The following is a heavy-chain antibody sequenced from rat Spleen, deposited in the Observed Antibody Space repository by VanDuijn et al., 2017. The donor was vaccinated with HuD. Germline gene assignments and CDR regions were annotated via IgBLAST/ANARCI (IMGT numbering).Heavy chain of an antibody. D-gene: IGHD1-8*01. CDR3: ARYGSFDNWFAY. J-gene: IGHJ3*01. CDR1: GFTFSDYY. CDR2: ISYEGSST. Sequence: EVQLVESGGGLVQPGRSLKLSCAASGFTFSDYYMAWVRQAPKKGLEWVAYISYEGSSTYYGDSVKGRFTISRDNEKRTLYLQMDSLRSDDTATYYCARYGSFDNWFAYWGQGTLVTVSS. V-gene: IGHV5-22*01.